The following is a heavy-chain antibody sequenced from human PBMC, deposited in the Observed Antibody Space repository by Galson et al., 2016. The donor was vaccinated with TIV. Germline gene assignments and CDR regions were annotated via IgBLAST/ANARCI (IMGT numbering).Heavy chain of an antibody. J-gene: IGHJ5*02. D-gene: IGHD3-22*01. CDR2: ICHTETT. CDR1: GYPISSGYY. Sequence: ETLSLTCAVSGYPISSGYYWGWVRQPPGKGLEWLGNICHTETTYYNPSLESRVSISVDTSKNQFSLTRSSVTAADTAVYYCVRIGMLRESCSCYACPGIFDTWGQGILVTVSS. CDR3: VRIGMLRESCSCYACPGIFDT. V-gene: IGHV4-38-2*01.